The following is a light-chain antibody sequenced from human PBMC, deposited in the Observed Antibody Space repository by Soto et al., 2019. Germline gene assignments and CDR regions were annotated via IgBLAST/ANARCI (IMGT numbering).Light chain of an antibody. CDR3: QQYNSYSLT. J-gene: IGKJ4*01. Sequence: DIQMTQSPSTLSASVGDRVTITCRASQSISSWLAWYQQKPGKAPKLLIYDASSLESGVPSRFSGSGSGTEFTLTISSLQPDDFATYYCQQYNSYSLTFGRGIKVEIK. CDR1: QSISSW. V-gene: IGKV1-5*01. CDR2: DAS.